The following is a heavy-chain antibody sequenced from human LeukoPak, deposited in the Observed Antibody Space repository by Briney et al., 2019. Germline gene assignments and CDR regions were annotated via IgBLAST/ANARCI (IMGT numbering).Heavy chain of an antibody. Sequence: PGGSLRLSCAASGFTFSDYYMTWIRQAPGKGLEWVSYISSGSTIYYADSVKGRFTISRDNAKNSLYLQMNSLRAEDTAVYYCARGRIAAAGSCFDYWGQGTLVTVSS. J-gene: IGHJ4*02. CDR2: ISSGSTI. D-gene: IGHD6-13*01. CDR3: ARGRIAAAGSCFDY. CDR1: GFTFSDYY. V-gene: IGHV3-11*01.